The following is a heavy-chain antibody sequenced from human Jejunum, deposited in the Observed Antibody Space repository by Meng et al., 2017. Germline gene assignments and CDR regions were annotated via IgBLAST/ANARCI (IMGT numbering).Heavy chain of an antibody. CDR2: TYFRSKWFY. CDR3: ARDPQYALSIFDF. Sequence: PCMVNHSQTISSPFVMSGDTVSNEGYAWIWIRQSPLGGLECVGRTYFRSKWFYDYATSVKSRITVKPDASKNQFFLELRSVTPDDSAIYYCARDPQYALSIFDFWGPGTLVTVSS. D-gene: IGHD2-2*01. CDR1: GDTVSNEGYA. J-gene: IGHJ4*02. V-gene: IGHV6-1*01.